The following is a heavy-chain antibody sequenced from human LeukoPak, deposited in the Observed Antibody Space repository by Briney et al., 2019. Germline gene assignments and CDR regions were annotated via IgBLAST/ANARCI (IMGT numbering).Heavy chain of an antibody. CDR2: INSNGGST. CDR1: GFTFSSYA. CDR3: ARFGATVGWGPYNWFDP. V-gene: IGHV3-64*01. D-gene: IGHD4-23*01. Sequence: GGSLRLSCVASGFTFSSYAMHWVRQTPGKGLEYVSGINSNGGSTHYANSVKGRFTISRDNSKHTLYLQMGGLRSDDTAVYYCARFGATVGWGPYNWFDPWGQGTLVTVSS. J-gene: IGHJ5*02.